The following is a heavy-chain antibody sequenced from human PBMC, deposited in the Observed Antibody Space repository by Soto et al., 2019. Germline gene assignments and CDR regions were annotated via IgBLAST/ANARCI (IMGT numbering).Heavy chain of an antibody. D-gene: IGHD1-26*01. CDR3: AKRSRWEPWSS. CDR1: GFTLSSYG. CDR2: ISYDGSNK. Sequence: GGSLRLSCAASGFTLSSYGMHWVRQAPGKGLEWVAVISYDGSNKYYADSVKGRFTISRDNSKNTLYLQMNSLRAEDTAVYYCAKRSRWEPWSSWGQGTLVTVSS. V-gene: IGHV3-30*18. J-gene: IGHJ5*02.